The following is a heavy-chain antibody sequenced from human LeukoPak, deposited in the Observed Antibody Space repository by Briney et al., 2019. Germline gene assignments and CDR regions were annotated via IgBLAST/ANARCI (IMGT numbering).Heavy chain of an antibody. CDR1: GGSISSSSYY. V-gene: IGHV4-31*03. Sequence: SETLSLTCTVSGGSISSSSYYWGWIRQHPGKALEWIGYIYYSGSTYYNPSLKSRVTISVDTSKNQFSLKLSSVTAADTAVYYCARGVRSGYDLDYWGQGTLVTVSS. J-gene: IGHJ4*02. CDR3: ARGVRSGYDLDY. D-gene: IGHD5-12*01. CDR2: IYYSGST.